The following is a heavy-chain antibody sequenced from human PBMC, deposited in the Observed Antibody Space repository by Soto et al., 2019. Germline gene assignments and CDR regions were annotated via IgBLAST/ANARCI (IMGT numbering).Heavy chain of an antibody. D-gene: IGHD4-17*01. CDR2: IYYSGST. V-gene: IGHV4-30-4*01. CDR3: ARVNYGDKRHDY. CDR1: GGSISSGDYY. Sequence: SETLSLTCTVSGGSISSGDYYWSWIRQPPGKGLEWIGYIYYSGSTYYNPSLKSRVTISVDTSKNQFSLKLSPVTAADTAVYYCARVNYGDKRHDYWGQGTLVTVSS. J-gene: IGHJ4*02.